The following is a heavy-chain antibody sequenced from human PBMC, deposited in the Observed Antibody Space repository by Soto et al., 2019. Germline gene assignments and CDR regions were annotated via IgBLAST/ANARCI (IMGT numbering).Heavy chain of an antibody. Sequence: QVQLVQSGAEVKKPGSSVKVSCKASGGTFNNYAISWVRQAPGQGLEWMGGIIPLFGATNYAQHSQGRVTITADKFTSIAYMELRSLKSEDTAVYYCARLIGEGYSGTYGLDYWGQGTLVTVSS. CDR3: ARLIGEGYSGTYGLDY. CDR2: IIPLFGAT. D-gene: IGHD1-26*01. V-gene: IGHV1-69*06. CDR1: GGTFNNYA. J-gene: IGHJ4*02.